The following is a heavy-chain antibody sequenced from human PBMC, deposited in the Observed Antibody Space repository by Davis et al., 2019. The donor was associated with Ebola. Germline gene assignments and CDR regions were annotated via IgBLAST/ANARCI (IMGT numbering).Heavy chain of an antibody. V-gene: IGHV3-30-3*01. CDR1: GFTFSSYA. J-gene: IGHJ6*03. CDR3: ARDGGRLDGTYYYYYYMDV. Sequence: PGGSLRLSCAASGFTFSSYAMHWVRQAPGKGLEWVAVISYDGSNKYYADSVKGRFTISRDNSKNTLYLQMNSLRAEDTAVYYCARDGGRLDGTYYYYYYMDVWGKGTTVTVSS. D-gene: IGHD3-16*01. CDR2: ISYDGSNK.